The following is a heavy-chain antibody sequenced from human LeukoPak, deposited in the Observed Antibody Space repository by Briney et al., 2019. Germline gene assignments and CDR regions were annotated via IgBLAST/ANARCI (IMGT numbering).Heavy chain of an antibody. CDR3: ARATYYYDSSGFREAEYFQH. D-gene: IGHD3-22*01. V-gene: IGHV3-30*03. CDR1: GFTFSSYG. J-gene: IGHJ1*01. Sequence: GGSLRLSCAASGFTFSSYGMHWVRQAPGKGLEWVAVISYDGSNKYYADSVRGRFTISRDNSKNTLYLQMNSLRAEDTAVYYCARATYYYDSSGFREAEYFQHWGQGTLVTVSS. CDR2: ISYDGSNK.